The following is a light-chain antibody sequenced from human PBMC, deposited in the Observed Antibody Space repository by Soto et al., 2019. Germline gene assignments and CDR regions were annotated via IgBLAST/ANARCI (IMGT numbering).Light chain of an antibody. J-gene: IGLJ2*01. CDR3: SSYTSTSTVV. Sequence: QSALTQPASVSGSPGQSITISCTGTSSDVGGYNFVSWYQQHPGKAPKLMFYDVTNRPSGISNRFSGSKSGNTASLTISGLHAEDEAVYYCSSYTSTSTVVFGGGTKLTVL. CDR2: DVT. CDR1: SSDVGGYNF. V-gene: IGLV2-14*01.